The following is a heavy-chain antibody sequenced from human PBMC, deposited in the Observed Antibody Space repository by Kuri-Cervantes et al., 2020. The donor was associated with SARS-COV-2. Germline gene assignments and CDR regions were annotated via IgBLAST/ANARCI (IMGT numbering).Heavy chain of an antibody. Sequence: GGSLRLSCAASGFTFDDYAMHWVRQAPGKGLEWVSSISSSSSYIYYADSVKGRFTISRDNAKNSLYLQMNSLRAEDTAVYYCARGDYYYDSSGYFGYWGQGTLVTVSS. CDR1: GFTFDDYA. D-gene: IGHD3-22*01. CDR2: ISSSSSYI. CDR3: ARGDYYYDSSGYFGY. V-gene: IGHV3-21*01. J-gene: IGHJ4*02.